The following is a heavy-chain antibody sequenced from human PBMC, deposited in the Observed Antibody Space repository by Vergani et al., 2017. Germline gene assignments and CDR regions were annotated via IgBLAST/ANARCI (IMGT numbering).Heavy chain of an antibody. V-gene: IGHV1-69-2*01. CDR2: VDPEDGET. D-gene: IGHD4-17*01. CDR3: ATPQAVTTGGKEV. J-gene: IGHJ6*02. CDR1: GYTFTDHY. Sequence: EVQLVQSGAEVEKPGATMKISCKVSGYTFTDHYMHWVKQAPGKGLEWMGLVDPEDGETIYAEKFKGRVTIAADTSTDTAHLELSSLRSEDTAGYYCATPQAVTTGGKEVWGQGTTVIVSS.